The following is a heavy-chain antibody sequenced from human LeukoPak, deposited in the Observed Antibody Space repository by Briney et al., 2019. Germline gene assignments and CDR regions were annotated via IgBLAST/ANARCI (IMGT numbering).Heavy chain of an antibody. Sequence: PGGSLRLSCAASGFTFSSYSMNWVRQAPGKGLEWVSYISSSSSTIYYADSVKGRFTISRDNAKNSLYLQMNSLRAEDTAVYYCARDLLTPSVAGPFDYWGQGTLVTVSS. CDR1: GFTFSSYS. J-gene: IGHJ4*02. CDR2: ISSSSSTI. D-gene: IGHD6-19*01. V-gene: IGHV3-48*01. CDR3: ARDLLTPSVAGPFDY.